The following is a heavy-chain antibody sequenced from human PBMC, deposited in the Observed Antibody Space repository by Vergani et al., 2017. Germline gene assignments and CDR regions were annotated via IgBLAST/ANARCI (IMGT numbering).Heavy chain of an antibody. V-gene: IGHV4-34*01. Sequence: QVQLQRWGAGLLKPSETLSLTCAVYGGSFSGYYWSWIRQPPGKGLEWIGEINHSGSTNYNPSLKSRVTISVDTSKNQFSLKLSSVTAADTAVYYCARGKRDGFDYWGQGTLVTVAS. D-gene: IGHD5-24*01. CDR3: ARGKRDGFDY. CDR2: INHSGST. CDR1: GGSFSGYY. J-gene: IGHJ4*02.